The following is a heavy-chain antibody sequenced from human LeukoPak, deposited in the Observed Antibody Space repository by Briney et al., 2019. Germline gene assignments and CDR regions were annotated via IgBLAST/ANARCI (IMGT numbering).Heavy chain of an antibody. CDR3: STVEHF. CDR1: GLTLSGYW. D-gene: IGHD1/OR15-1a*01. Sequence: GGSLRLSCSASGLTLSGYWMHWVRQIPGKGLVWVSRIGSDGSGTSYADSVKGRFTIPRDDVKNMLYLQMNSLRVEDTGLYYCSTVEHFWGQGTLVTVSS. J-gene: IGHJ4*02. V-gene: IGHV3-74*01. CDR2: IGSDGSGT.